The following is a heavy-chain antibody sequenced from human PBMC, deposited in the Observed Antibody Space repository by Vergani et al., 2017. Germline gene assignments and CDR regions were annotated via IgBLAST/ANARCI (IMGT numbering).Heavy chain of an antibody. D-gene: IGHD3-10*01. Sequence: QVQLVQSGAEVKKPGASVKVSCKASGYTFTSYYMHWVRQAPGQGLEWMGIINPSCGSTSYAQKFQGRVTMTRDTSTSTVYMELSSLRSEDTAVYYCARANRPDYGSGSYYYYYYMDVWGKGTTVTVSS. V-gene: IGHV1-46*03. CDR1: GYTFTSYY. J-gene: IGHJ6*03. CDR3: ARANRPDYGSGSYYYYYYMDV. CDR2: INPSCGST.